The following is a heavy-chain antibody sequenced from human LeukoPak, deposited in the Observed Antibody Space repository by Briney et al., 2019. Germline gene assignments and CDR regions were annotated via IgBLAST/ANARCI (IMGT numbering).Heavy chain of an antibody. J-gene: IGHJ4*02. V-gene: IGHV3-30*18. CDR2: ISYDGNNK. CDR1: GFTFSSYG. D-gene: IGHD3-22*01. CDR3: AKDNYYDSSGHDY. Sequence: GGSLRLSCAASGFTFSSYGMHWVRQAPGKGLEWVAVISYDGNNKYYVDSVKGRFTISRDNSKNTLYLQMNSLRAEDTAVYYCAKDNYYDSSGHDYWGQGTLVTVSS.